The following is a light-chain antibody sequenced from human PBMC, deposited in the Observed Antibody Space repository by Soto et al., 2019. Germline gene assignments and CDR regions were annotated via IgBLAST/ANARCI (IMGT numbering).Light chain of an antibody. CDR3: HPVSGFPLN. CDR2: AAS. Sequence: TQISKNPSSVSSSVGDRVTITCRASQGISSWLAWYQQKPGKAPKLLIYAASSLQSGVPSRFSGSGSGTDFTLTISILLHEDVAIRYSHPVSGFPLNFGGGPKV. V-gene: IGKV1-12*01. CDR1: QGISSW. J-gene: IGKJ4*01.